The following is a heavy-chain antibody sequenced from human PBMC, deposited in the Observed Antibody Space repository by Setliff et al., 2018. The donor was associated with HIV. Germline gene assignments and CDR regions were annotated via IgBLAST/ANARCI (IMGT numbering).Heavy chain of an antibody. J-gene: IGHJ3*02. CDR2: IDWDDDK. CDR3: ARILAVTTRRNAFDI. CDR1: GFSLSTSGMC. D-gene: IGHD4-4*01. V-gene: IGHV2-70*11. Sequence: LVNPTQTLTLTCTFSGFSLSTSGMCVSWIRQPPGKALEWLARIDWDDDKYYSTSLKTRLTISKDTSKDQVVLTMTNMDPVDTATYYCARILAVTTRRNAFDIWGQGTMVTVSS.